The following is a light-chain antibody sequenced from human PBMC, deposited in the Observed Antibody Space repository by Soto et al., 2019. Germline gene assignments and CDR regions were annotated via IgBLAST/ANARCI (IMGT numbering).Light chain of an antibody. CDR1: QSVSSSY. Sequence: EIVLTQSPGTLSLSPGERATLSCRASQSVSSSYLAWYQEKPGQAPRLLIYGASRRATGIPDRFSGSGSGTDFTLTISRLEPEDSAVYYCQQYGSSPMYTFGQGTKLEI. V-gene: IGKV3-20*01. J-gene: IGKJ2*01. CDR2: GAS. CDR3: QQYGSSPMYT.